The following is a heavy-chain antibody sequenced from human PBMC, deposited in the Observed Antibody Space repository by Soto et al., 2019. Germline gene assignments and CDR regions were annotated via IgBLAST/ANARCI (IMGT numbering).Heavy chain of an antibody. D-gene: IGHD6-19*01. CDR3: GRGRGYSNAWGSYYSGMDV. CDR1: GGSFSNYY. Sequence: QVQLQQWGAGLLKPSETLSLTCAIYGGSFSNYYWNWIRQPPGKGLEWMGKITHNGSTNYSPSLKSRLIISVDTSKNQFSLKLISVTAADTAVYFCGRGRGYSNAWGSYYSGMDVWGQGTTVTVSS. CDR2: ITHNGST. V-gene: IGHV4-34*01. J-gene: IGHJ6*02.